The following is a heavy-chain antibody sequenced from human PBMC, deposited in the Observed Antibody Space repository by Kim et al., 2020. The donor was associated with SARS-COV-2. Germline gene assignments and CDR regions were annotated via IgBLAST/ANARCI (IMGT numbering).Heavy chain of an antibody. CDR3: ARDFGFSTL. J-gene: IGHJ4*02. D-gene: IGHD3-16*01. CDR1: GYSLISDS. CDR2: ITPDGGNT. Sequence: ASVRVSCKASGYSLISDSISWVRQAPGQGLEWIGLITPDGGNTNYVQKFQGRVSMTADTYTNTAYMDLASLRFDDTAVYYCARDFGFSTLWGQGTLVTVS. V-gene: IGHV1-18*01.